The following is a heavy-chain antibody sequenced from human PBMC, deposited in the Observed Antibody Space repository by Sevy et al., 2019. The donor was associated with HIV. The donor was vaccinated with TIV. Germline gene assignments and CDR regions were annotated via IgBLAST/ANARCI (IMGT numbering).Heavy chain of an antibody. V-gene: IGHV4-59*01. CDR2: IYYSGST. D-gene: IGHD3-10*01. CDR1: GGSISSYY. CDR3: AGDRTERYYYGSGSYGQWFDP. J-gene: IGHJ5*02. Sequence: SETLSLTCTVSGGSISSYYWSWIRQPPGKGLEWIGYIYYSGSTNYNPSLKSRATISVDTSKNQFSLKLSSVTAADTAVYYWAGDRTERYYYGSGSYGQWFDPWGQGTLVTVSS.